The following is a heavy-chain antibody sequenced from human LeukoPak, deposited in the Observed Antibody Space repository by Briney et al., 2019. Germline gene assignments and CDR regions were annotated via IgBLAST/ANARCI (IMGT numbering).Heavy chain of an antibody. Sequence: SETLSLTCTVSGGSISSGSYYWSWIRQPPGKGLEWIGYIYYSGSTNYNPSLKSRVTISVDTSKNQFSLKLSSVAAADTAVYYCARSRYSGSYYSEPFNDYWGQGTLVTVSS. V-gene: IGHV4-61*01. CDR1: GGSISSGSYY. J-gene: IGHJ4*02. CDR3: ARSRYSGSYYSEPFNDY. D-gene: IGHD1-26*01. CDR2: IYYSGST.